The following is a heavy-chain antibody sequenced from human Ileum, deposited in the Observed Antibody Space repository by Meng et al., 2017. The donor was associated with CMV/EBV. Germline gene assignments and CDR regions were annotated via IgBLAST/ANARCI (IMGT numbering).Heavy chain of an antibody. CDR3: ARAEDSDTNGRGDAFGV. V-gene: IGHV4-30-4*08. Sequence: SETLSLTCTVSGASINSGDYSWNWIRLPPGKGLEWIGYVYNRGTIYYNPSLKSRLALSVDSSKNQLYMTLTAVTAADAGTYFCARAEDSDTNGRGDAFGVWGLGTVVTVSS. CDR1: GASINSGDYS. J-gene: IGHJ3*01. D-gene: IGHD1-26*01. CDR2: VYNRGTI.